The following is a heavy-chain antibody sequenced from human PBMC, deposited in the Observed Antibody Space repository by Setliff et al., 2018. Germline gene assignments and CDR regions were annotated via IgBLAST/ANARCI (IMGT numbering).Heavy chain of an antibody. D-gene: IGHD3-10*01. CDR2: IYSSGST. V-gene: IGHV4-30-4*08. CDR1: GGSISSGDYY. CDR3: ARGRGEMDS. Sequence: SETLSLTCTVSGGSISSGDYYWSWIRQPPGKGLEWIGYIYSSGSTYYNPSLKSRVSISVDTSKNQFSLKLNSVTAADMAVYYCARGRGEMDSWGQGTLVTVSS. J-gene: IGHJ4*02.